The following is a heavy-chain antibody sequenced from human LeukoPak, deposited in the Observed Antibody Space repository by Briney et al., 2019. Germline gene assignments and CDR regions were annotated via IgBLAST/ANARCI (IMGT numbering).Heavy chain of an antibody. CDR2: INSDGSST. CDR3: AAQYCSGGSCYPRY. Sequence: GGSLRLSCAGSGFTFSSYWMHWVRQAPGKGLVWVSRINSDGSSTSYADSVKGRFTISRDNAKNTLYLQMNSLRAEDTAVYYCAAQYCSGGSCYPRYWGQGTLVTVSS. CDR1: GFTFSSYW. J-gene: IGHJ4*02. D-gene: IGHD2-15*01. V-gene: IGHV3-74*01.